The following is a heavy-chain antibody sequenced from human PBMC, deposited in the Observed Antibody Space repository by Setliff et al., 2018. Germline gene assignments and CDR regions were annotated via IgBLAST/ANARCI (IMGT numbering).Heavy chain of an antibody. V-gene: IGHV4-59*08. Sequence: PSETLSLTCTVSGGSISSYYWSWIRQPPGKGLEWIGYIYYSGSTNYNPSLKRRVTISVDPSKNQFSLRLSAVTAADTAVYYCARHREGLGVTRGDFDYWGQGTLVTVSS. J-gene: IGHJ4*02. D-gene: IGHD3-10*01. CDR3: ARHREGLGVTRGDFDY. CDR1: GGSISSYY. CDR2: IYYSGST.